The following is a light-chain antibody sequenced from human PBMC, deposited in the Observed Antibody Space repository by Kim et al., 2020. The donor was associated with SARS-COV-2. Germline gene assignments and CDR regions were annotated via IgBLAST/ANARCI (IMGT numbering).Light chain of an antibody. CDR1: QSISTW. CDR2: KAS. V-gene: IGKV1-5*03. CDR3: QQYSSSCK. J-gene: IGKJ1*01. Sequence: DIQMTQSPSTLSASVGDRITLTCRASQSISTWLAWYQQKPGKAPKLLIYKASSLESGVPSRFSGSGSGTEFTLTISSLQPDDFATYYCQQYSSSCKFGQGTTVDI.